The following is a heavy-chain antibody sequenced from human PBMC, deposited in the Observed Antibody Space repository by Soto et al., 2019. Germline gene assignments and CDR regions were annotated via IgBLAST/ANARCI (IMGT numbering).Heavy chain of an antibody. CDR2: ILPMLDIT. D-gene: IGHD6-6*01. CDR1: GRTFSTYT. V-gene: IGHV1-69*02. CDR3: TLGSSSAETFDI. J-gene: IGHJ3*02. Sequence: QVQLVQSGAEVKKPGSSVKVSCKASGRTFSTYTIIWVRQAPGQGLEWMGRILPMLDITNSAQRFQGRVTITANKSTSTAYLELSSLRSEDTAVYYCTLGSSSAETFDIWGRGTMVTVSS.